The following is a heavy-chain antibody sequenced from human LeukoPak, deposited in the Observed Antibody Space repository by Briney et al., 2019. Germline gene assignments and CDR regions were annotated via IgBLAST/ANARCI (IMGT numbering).Heavy chain of an antibody. CDR3: ARDHYYDSSGYYGY. J-gene: IGHJ4*02. CDR2: ISSSGSTI. V-gene: IGHV3-48*04. CDR1: GFTFSSYW. D-gene: IGHD3-22*01. Sequence: PGGSLRLSCAASGFTFSSYWMSWVRQAPGKGLEWVSYISSSGSTIYYADSVKGRFTISRDNAKNSLYLQMNSLRAEDTAVYYCARDHYYDSSGYYGYWGQGTLVTVSS.